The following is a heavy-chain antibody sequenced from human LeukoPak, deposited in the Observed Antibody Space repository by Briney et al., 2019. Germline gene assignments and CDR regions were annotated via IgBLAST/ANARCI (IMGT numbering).Heavy chain of an antibody. J-gene: IGHJ4*02. D-gene: IGHD3-10*01. CDR3: ASFYYGSGSYSRLAYFDY. CDR1: GGSISSSNR. CDR2: IYHSGST. Sequence: SGTLSLTCAVSGGSISSSNRWSWVRQPPGKGLEWIGEIYHSGSTNYNPSLKSRVTISVDKSKNQFSLKLSSVTAADTAVYYCASFYYGSGSYSRLAYFDYWGQGTLVTVSS. V-gene: IGHV4-4*02.